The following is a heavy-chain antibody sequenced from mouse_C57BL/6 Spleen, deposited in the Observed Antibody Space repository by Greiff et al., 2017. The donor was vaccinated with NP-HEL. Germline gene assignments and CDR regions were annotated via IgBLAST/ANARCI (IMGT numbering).Heavy chain of an antibody. CDR1: GYSFTGYF. CDR3: ALYGSSYGWFAY. CDR2: INPYNGDT. J-gene: IGHJ3*01. V-gene: IGHV1-20*01. D-gene: IGHD1-1*01. Sequence: EVQLQQSGPELVKPGDSVKISCKASGYSFTGYFMNWVMQSHGKSLEWIGRINPYNGDTFYNQKFKGKATLTVDKSSSTAHMELRSLTSEDSAVYYCALYGSSYGWFAYWGQGTLVTVSA.